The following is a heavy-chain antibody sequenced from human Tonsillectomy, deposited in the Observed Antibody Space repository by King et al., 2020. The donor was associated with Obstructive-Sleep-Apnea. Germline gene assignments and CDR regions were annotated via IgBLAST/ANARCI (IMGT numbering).Heavy chain of an antibody. V-gene: IGHV4-59*08. CDR2: IYYSGST. D-gene: IGHD5-18*01. J-gene: IGHJ4*02. CDR3: ARLGGYNDY. CDR1: GGSISSYY. Sequence: VQLQESGPGLVKPSETLSLTCTVSGGSISSYYWSWIRQPPGKGLEWIGYIYYSGSTNYNPSLKSRVTISVDTSKNQFSLKLSSVTAADTAVYYCARLGGYNDYWGQGTLVTVSS.